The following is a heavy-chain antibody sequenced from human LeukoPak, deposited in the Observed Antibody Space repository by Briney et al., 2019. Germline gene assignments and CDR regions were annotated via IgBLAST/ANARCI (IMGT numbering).Heavy chain of an antibody. CDR1: GGSISSYY. CDR3: ARARGDSSSWLDY. Sequence: PSETLSLTCTVPGGSISSYYWSWFRQPAGKGLEWIGRIYTSGSTNYNPSLKRRVTMSVDTSKSQFSLKLSSVTAADTAVYYCARARGDSSSWLDYWGQGTLVTVSS. CDR2: IYTSGST. D-gene: IGHD6-13*01. V-gene: IGHV4-4*07. J-gene: IGHJ4*02.